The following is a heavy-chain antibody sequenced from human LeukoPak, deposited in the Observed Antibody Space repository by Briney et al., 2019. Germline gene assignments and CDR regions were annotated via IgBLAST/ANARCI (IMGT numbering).Heavy chain of an antibody. D-gene: IGHD3-3*01. CDR1: GGTFISYA. Sequence: SVKVSCKASGGTFISYAISWVRQAPGQGLEWMGGIIPIFGTANYAQKFQGRVTITADESTSTAYMELSSLRSEDTAVYYCARVRGFGVAVTRPLDAFDIWGQGTMVTVSS. CDR3: ARVRGFGVAVTRPLDAFDI. J-gene: IGHJ3*02. CDR2: IIPIFGTA. V-gene: IGHV1-69*13.